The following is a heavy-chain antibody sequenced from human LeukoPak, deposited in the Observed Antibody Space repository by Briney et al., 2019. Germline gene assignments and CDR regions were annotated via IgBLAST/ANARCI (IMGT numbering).Heavy chain of an antibody. V-gene: IGHV3-7*04. D-gene: IGHD7-27*01. Sequence: GGSLRLSCSTSGFTFSPFWIIWVRQAPGKGLEWVANIKQDGSETYYVDSVKGRFTISRDNAENSLYLQMNSLRAEDTAVYYCARAGVLLWSDYWGQGTLVTVSS. CDR2: IKQDGSET. J-gene: IGHJ4*02. CDR1: GFTFSPFW. CDR3: ARAGVLLWSDY.